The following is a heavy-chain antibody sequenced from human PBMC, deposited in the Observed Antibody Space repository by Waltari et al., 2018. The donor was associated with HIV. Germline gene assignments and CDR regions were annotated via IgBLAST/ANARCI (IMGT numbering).Heavy chain of an antibody. V-gene: IGHV4-39*07. CDR1: GGSISSSSYY. CDR2: IYYSGST. Sequence: QLQLQESGPGLVKPSETLSLTCTVSGGSISSSSYYWGWIRQPPGKGLEWIGSIYYSGSTHYNPSLKSRVTISVDTSKNQFSLKLSSVTAADTAVYYCARDSSGSFRGMDVWGQGTTVTVSS. CDR3: ARDSSGSFRGMDV. J-gene: IGHJ6*02. D-gene: IGHD6-19*01.